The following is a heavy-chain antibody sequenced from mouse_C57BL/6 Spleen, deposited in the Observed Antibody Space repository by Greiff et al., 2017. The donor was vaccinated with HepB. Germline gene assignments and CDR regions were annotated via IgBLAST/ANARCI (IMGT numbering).Heavy chain of an antibody. CDR1: GYAFSSYW. Sequence: QVQLQQSGAELVKPGASVKISCKASGYAFSSYWMNWVKQRPGKGLEWIGQIYPGDGDTNYNGKFKGKATLTADKSSSTAYMQLSSLTSEDSAVYFCARVPITTVVATNAMDYWGQGTSVTVSS. V-gene: IGHV1-80*01. J-gene: IGHJ4*01. CDR3: ARVPITTVVATNAMDY. CDR2: IYPGDGDT. D-gene: IGHD1-1*01.